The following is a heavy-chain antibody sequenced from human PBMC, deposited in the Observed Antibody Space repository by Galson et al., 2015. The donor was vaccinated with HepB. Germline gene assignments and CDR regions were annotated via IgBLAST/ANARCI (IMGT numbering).Heavy chain of an antibody. J-gene: IGHJ2*01. D-gene: IGHD3-16*01. Sequence: SVTVSCKASGYTFTSYHMHWVRQAPGQGLEWMGKINPSGGSTRYAQKFQGRVSMTRDTSTSTLYMDLTSLRSEDTAVYYCARGMRGGWYFNLWGRGTLVTVSS. V-gene: IGHV1-46*01. CDR1: GYTFTSYH. CDR2: INPSGGST. CDR3: ARGMRGGWYFNL.